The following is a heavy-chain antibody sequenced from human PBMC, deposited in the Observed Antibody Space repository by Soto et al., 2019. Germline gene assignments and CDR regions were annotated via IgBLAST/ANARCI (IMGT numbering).Heavy chain of an antibody. CDR2: IYYTGNT. D-gene: IGHD2-15*01. J-gene: IGHJ4*02. CDR1: GTSISSGAFY. Sequence: QVQLQESGPGLVKPSQTLSLTCTVSGTSISSGAFYWSWIRQHPGKGLEWIGYIYYTGNTLYNPSLKSRVTMSVDTSNNQFSLNLNSVTAADTAVYFCARAPFGLGYCSASTCTPPFDYWGQGTLVTVSS. V-gene: IGHV4-31*03. CDR3: ARAPFGLGYCSASTCTPPFDY.